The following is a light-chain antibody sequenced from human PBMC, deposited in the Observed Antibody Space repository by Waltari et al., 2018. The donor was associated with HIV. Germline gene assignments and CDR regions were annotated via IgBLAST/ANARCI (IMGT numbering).Light chain of an antibody. CDR3: QAYDTSLSVNYV. Sequence: QSVLTQPPSVSGALGQRVTISCTGSRTNIGAGHDVHWYQQLPGTAPKLLIYSNIIRPSGVPDRFSAAKSATSSSLAITGLLPEDEADYYCQAYDTSLSVNYVFGTGTKVTVL. CDR2: SNI. CDR1: RTNIGAGHD. J-gene: IGLJ1*01. V-gene: IGLV1-40*01.